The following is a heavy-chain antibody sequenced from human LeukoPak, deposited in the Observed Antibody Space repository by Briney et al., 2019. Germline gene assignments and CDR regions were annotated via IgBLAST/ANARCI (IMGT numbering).Heavy chain of an antibody. V-gene: IGHV1-3*01. CDR2: INAGNGNT. CDR1: GYTFTSYA. Sequence: ASVKVSCKASGYTFTSYAMHWVRQAPGQRLEWMGWINAGNGNTKYSQKFQGRVTITRDTSASTAYMELSSLRSGDTAVYYCARGGALVRSFASRFDPWGQGTLVTVSS. D-gene: IGHD6-13*01. J-gene: IGHJ5*02. CDR3: ARGGALVRSFASRFDP.